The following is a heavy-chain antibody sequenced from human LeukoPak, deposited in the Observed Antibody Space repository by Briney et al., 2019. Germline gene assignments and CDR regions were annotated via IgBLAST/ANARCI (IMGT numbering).Heavy chain of an antibody. CDR1: GGSISSGGYY. Sequence: NPSQTLSLTCTVSGGSISSGGYYWSWIRQHPGKGLEWIGYIYYSGSTYYNPSLKSRVTISVDTSKNQFSLKLSSVTAADTAVYYCARDWATMVRGVSWAFDIWGQGTMVTVSS. D-gene: IGHD3-10*01. V-gene: IGHV4-31*03. J-gene: IGHJ3*02. CDR3: ARDWATMVRGVSWAFDI. CDR2: IYYSGST.